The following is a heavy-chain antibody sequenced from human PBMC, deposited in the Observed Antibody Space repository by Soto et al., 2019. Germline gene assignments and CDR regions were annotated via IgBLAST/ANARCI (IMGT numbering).Heavy chain of an antibody. CDR1: GYTFTSYG. J-gene: IGHJ5*02. V-gene: IGHV1-18*04. D-gene: IGHD3-3*01. CDR2: ISAYNGNT. CDR3: ARWYYDFWSGLWELGNWFDP. Sequence: ASVKVSCKASGYTFTSYGISWVRQAPGQGLEWMGWISAYNGNTNYAQKLQGRVTMTTDTSTSTAYMELRSLRSDDTAVYYCARWYYDFWSGLWELGNWFDPWGQGTLVTVSS.